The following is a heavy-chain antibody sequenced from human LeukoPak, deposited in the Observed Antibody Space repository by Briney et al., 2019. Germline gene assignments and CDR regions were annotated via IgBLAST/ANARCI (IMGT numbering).Heavy chain of an antibody. V-gene: IGHV1-69*06. Sequence: EASVTVSCKASGGTFSSYAISWVRQAPGQGLEWMGGIIPIFGTANYAQKFQGRVTITADKSTSTAYMELSSLRSEDTAVYYCASGSGSGYAFDIWGQGTMVTVSS. CDR3: ASGSGSGYAFDI. CDR2: IIPIFGTA. J-gene: IGHJ3*02. CDR1: GGTFSSYA. D-gene: IGHD6-19*01.